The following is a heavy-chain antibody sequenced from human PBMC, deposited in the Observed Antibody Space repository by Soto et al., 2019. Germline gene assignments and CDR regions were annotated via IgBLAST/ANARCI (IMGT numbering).Heavy chain of an antibody. CDR3: AREGYDFWSGSRLDP. J-gene: IGHJ5*02. Sequence: SETMSLTCTVSGGSVSSGSYYWSWIRQPPGKGLEWIGYIYYSGSTNYNPSLKSRVTISVDTSKNQFSLKLSSVTAADTAVYYCAREGYDFWSGSRLDPWGQGTLVTVSS. D-gene: IGHD3-3*01. CDR2: IYYSGST. CDR1: GGSVSSGSYY. V-gene: IGHV4-61*01.